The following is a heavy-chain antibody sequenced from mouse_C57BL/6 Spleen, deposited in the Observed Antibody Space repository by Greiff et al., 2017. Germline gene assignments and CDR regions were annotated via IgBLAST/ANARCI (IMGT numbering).Heavy chain of an antibody. V-gene: IGHV1-76*01. CDR3: ARGTTWAMDY. J-gene: IGHJ4*01. Sequence: QVQLQQSGAELVRPGASVKLSCKASGYTFTDYYINWVKQRPGQGLEWIARIYPGSGNTYYNEKFKGKATLTAEKSSSTAYMQLSSLTSEDSAVYFCARGTTWAMDYWGQGTSVTVSS. CDR1: GYTFTDYY. D-gene: IGHD1-1*01. CDR2: IYPGSGNT.